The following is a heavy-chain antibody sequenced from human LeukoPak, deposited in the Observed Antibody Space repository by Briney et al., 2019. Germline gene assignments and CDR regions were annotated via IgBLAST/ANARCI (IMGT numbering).Heavy chain of an antibody. D-gene: IGHD6-19*01. CDR2: IYPGDSDT. CDR1: GYSFTSYW. CDR3: ARVGPYSSGWLHASDI. V-gene: IGHV5-51*01. Sequence: GESLKISCKGSGYSFTSYWIGWVRQMPGKGLEWMGIIYPGDSDTRYSPSFQGQVTISADKSISTAYLQWSSLKASDTAMYYCARVGPYSSGWLHASDIWGQGTMVTVSS. J-gene: IGHJ3*02.